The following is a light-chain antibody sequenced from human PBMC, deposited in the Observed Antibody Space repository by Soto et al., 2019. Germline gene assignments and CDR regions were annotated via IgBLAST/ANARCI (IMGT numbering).Light chain of an antibody. CDR3: QLTSTFPPVT. J-gene: IGKJ5*01. CDR1: QGISHW. CDR2: AAS. V-gene: IGKV1-12*01. Sequence: DIQMTQSPSSVSASVGDRVTITCRASQGISHWLAWYQLKPWKAPKLLIYAASTLHSGVPSRVSGSGSVTDFPLTISHLQPEDFATNYCQLTSTFPPVTFGEGTRLDIK.